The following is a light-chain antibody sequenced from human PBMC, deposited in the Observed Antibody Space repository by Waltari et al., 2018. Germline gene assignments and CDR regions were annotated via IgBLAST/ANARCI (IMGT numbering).Light chain of an antibody. Sequence: QSALTQPASVSGSPGQSITIPCTGTSSIVGGYNYLSWYQQHPGKAPKLMIYDVSKRPSGVSNRFSGSKSGNTASLTISGLQAEDEADYYCSSYTSSSRVFGGGTKLTVL. CDR2: DVS. CDR3: SSYTSSSRV. CDR1: SSIVGGYNY. J-gene: IGLJ2*01. V-gene: IGLV2-14*01.